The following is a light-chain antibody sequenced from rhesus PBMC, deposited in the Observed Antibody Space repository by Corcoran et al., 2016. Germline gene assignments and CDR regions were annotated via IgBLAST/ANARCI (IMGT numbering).Light chain of an antibody. V-gene: IGKV3-35*01. CDR3: QQYNNWNS. CDR1: QSVRST. Sequence: EIVMTQSPATLSLSPGERATLPCRASQSVRSTLAGSQQKPGQAPRLLMYYASHRATCSPERFSGSGSGTDVTLTISSLEPEDVGVYYFQQYNNWNSFGQGTKVEIK. CDR2: YAS. J-gene: IGKJ2*01.